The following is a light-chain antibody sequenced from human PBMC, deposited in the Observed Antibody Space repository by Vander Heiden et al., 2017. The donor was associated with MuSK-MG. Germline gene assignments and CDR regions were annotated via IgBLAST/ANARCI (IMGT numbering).Light chain of an antibody. CDR1: QDISNY. Sequence: DIQMTQSPSSLSASVGDRVTITCQASQDISNYLNWYQQKPGKAPKLLIYDASNLETGVPSRFSGSGSGIDFTFTISSLQLEDFATYYCQDEDNLPWTFGQGTKVEIK. CDR3: QDEDNLPWT. V-gene: IGKV1-33*01. CDR2: DAS. J-gene: IGKJ1*01.